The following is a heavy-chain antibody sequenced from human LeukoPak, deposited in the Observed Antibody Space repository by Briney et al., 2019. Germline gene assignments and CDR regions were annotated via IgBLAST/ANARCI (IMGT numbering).Heavy chain of an antibody. Sequence: SQTLSLTCTVSGGSISSGGYYWSWIRQHPGKGLEWIGYIYYSGSTYYNPSLKSRVTISVDTSKNQFSLKLSSVTAADTAVYYCARDRTMTNYNYGMDVWGQGTTVTVSS. V-gene: IGHV4-31*03. J-gene: IGHJ6*02. CDR2: IYYSGST. D-gene: IGHD4-17*01. CDR1: GGSISSGGYY. CDR3: ARDRTMTNYNYGMDV.